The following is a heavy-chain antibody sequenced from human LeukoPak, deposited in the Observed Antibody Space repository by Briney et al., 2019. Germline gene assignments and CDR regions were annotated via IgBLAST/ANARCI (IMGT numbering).Heavy chain of an antibody. D-gene: IGHD3-10*01. CDR2: IYHSGST. CDR1: GGSISSGGYS. J-gene: IGHJ5*02. V-gene: IGHV4-30-2*01. Sequence: SETLSLTCAVSGGSISSGGYSWSWIRQPPGKGVEWIGYIYHSGSTYYNPSLKSRVTISVDRSKNQFSLKLSSVTAADTAVYYCARVFVDYYGSGSYYNVNWFDPWGQGTLVTVSS. CDR3: ARVFVDYYGSGSYYNVNWFDP.